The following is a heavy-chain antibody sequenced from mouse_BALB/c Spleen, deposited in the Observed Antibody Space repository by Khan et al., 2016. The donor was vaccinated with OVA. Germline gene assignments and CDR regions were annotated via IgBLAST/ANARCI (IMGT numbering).Heavy chain of an antibody. CDR1: GYAFTNYL. J-gene: IGHJ4*01. CDR2: INPGSGGT. Sequence: QVQLQQPGAELVRPGTSVKVSCKASGYAFTNYLIEWVKQRPGQGLEWIGVINPGSGGTNYNEKFKGKATLTADKSSSTAYMQLSSLTSDYSAVYFCARRDYAMDYWGQGTSVTVSS. V-gene: IGHV1-54*01. CDR3: ARRDYAMDY.